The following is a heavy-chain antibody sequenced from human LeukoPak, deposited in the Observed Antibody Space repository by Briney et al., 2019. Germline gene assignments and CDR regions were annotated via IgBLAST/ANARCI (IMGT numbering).Heavy chain of an antibody. J-gene: IGHJ5*02. CDR1: GGSISSYH. Sequence: PSETLSLTCTVSGGSISSYHWSWIRQPPGKGLEWIGYIYYSGSTNYNPSLKSRVTISVDTSKNQFSLKLSSVTAADTAVYYCARTYYDFWSGYSNWFDPWGQGTLVTVSS. D-gene: IGHD3-3*01. CDR3: ARTYYDFWSGYSNWFDP. V-gene: IGHV4-59*01. CDR2: IYYSGST.